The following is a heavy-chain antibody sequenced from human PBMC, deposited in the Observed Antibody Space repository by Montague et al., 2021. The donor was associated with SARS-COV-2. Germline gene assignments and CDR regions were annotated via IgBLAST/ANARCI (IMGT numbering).Heavy chain of an antibody. V-gene: IGHV3-66*01. J-gene: IGHJ6*02. CDR3: ARAPGSSYSSGWCDYYYGMDV. D-gene: IGHD6-19*01. CDR1: GFTVSSNY. Sequence: SLRLSCAASGFTVSSNYMSWVRQAPGKGLEWVSVIYSGSGSTYYADSVKGRFTISRDISKNTLYLQMNSLRAEDTAVYYCARAPGSSYSSGWCDYYYGMDVWGQGTTVTVSS. CDR2: IYSGSGST.